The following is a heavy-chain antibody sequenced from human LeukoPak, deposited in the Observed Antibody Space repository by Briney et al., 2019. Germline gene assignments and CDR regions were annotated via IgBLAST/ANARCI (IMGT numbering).Heavy chain of an antibody. V-gene: IGHV3-23*01. CDR3: AKGPQLGVRFADY. J-gene: IGHJ4*02. D-gene: IGHD3-3*01. CDR2: ISGSGGST. CDR1: GFTFSSYA. Sequence: GGSLRLSCAASGFTFSSYAMSWVRQAPGKGLEWVSAISGSGGSTYYADSVKGRFTISRDNSKNTLYLQMNSLRVEDTAVYYCAKGPQLGVRFADYWGQGTLVTVSS.